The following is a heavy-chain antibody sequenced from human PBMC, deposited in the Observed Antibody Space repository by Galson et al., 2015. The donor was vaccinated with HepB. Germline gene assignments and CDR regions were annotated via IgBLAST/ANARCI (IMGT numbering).Heavy chain of an antibody. Sequence: SLRLSCAASGFTFSSYSMNWVRQAPGKGLEWVSYISSSSSTIYYADSVKGRFTISRDNAKNSLYLQMNSLRDEDTAVCYCARGLWAVAGTAIYYWGQGTLVTVSS. V-gene: IGHV3-48*02. J-gene: IGHJ4*02. CDR2: ISSSSSTI. CDR3: ARGLWAVAGTAIYY. D-gene: IGHD6-19*01. CDR1: GFTFSSYS.